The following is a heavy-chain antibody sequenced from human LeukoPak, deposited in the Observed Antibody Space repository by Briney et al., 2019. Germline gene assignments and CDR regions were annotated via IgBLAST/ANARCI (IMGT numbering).Heavy chain of an antibody. CDR3: AKDIGSYYDY. V-gene: IGHV3-23*01. D-gene: IGHD3-10*01. Sequence: GGTLRLSCAASGFTFSSYGMSWVRQAPGKGLEWVSAISGSGGSTYYADSVKGRFTISRDNSKNTLYLEMNSLRAEDTAVYYCAKDIGSYYDYWGQGILVTVSS. CDR2: ISGSGGST. J-gene: IGHJ4*02. CDR1: GFTFSSYG.